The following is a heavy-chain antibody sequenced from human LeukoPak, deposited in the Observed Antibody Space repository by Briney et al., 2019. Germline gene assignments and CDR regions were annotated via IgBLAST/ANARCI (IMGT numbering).Heavy chain of an antibody. CDR3: ARDLGNTGWYTFDY. CDR1: GDSVSSINGA. V-gene: IGHV6-1*01. CDR2: TYYRSKWYD. J-gene: IGHJ4*02. D-gene: IGHD6-19*01. Sequence: SQTLSLTCAISGDSVSSINGAWNWIRQSPSRGLEWLGRTYYRSKWYDEYAVSMRGRITINPDTSMNQFSLHLLSVTPEDTAVYYCARDLGNTGWYTFDYWGQGTLVTVSS.